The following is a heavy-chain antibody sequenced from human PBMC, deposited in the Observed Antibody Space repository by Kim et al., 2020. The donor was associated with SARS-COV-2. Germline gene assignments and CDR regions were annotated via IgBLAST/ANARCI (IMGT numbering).Heavy chain of an antibody. J-gene: IGHJ5*02. CDR2: ISYNGTKR. Sequence: GGSLRLSCVGSGFSFRTYAIHWVRQAPGKGLEWVALISYNGTKRTYEDSVKGRFTISRDNFENTAYLQMNNLRVDDTALYYCAKGDDTSHSWGQGTLVTV. V-gene: IGHV3-30*18. CDR1: GFSFRTYA. D-gene: IGHD3-22*01. CDR3: AKGDDTSHS.